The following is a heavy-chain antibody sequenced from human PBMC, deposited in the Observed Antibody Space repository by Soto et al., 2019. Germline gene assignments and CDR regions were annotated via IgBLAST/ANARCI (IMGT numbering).Heavy chain of an antibody. CDR2: IYHSGST. CDR1: GGSISSSNW. V-gene: IGHV4-4*02. CDR3: ARDGVTMVRGGFYYYYGMDV. D-gene: IGHD3-10*01. Sequence: SETLSLTCAVSGGSISSSNWWSWVRQPPGKGLEWIGEIYHSGSTNYNPSLKGRVTISVDKSKNQFSLKLSSVTAADTAVYYCARDGVTMVRGGFYYYYGMDVWGQGTTVTVSS. J-gene: IGHJ6*02.